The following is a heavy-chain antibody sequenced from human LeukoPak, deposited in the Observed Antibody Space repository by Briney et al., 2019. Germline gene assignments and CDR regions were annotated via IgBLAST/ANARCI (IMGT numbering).Heavy chain of an antibody. J-gene: IGHJ4*02. CDR3: AKRGNSSSRSYDAY. D-gene: IGHD2-2*01. Sequence: GSLRLSCAASGFTFSSYAGSWVRQAPGKGLEWVSTISSRGSTYYADSEKGRFTISRDYSRNTLYLQMNSLRAEDTAVYYCAKRGNSSSRSYDAYWGQGTLVTVSS. V-gene: IGHV3-23*01. CDR2: ISSRGST. CDR1: GFTFSSYA.